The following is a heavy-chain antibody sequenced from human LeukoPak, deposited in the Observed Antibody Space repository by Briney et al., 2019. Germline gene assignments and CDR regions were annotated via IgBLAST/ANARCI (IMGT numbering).Heavy chain of an antibody. J-gene: IGHJ4*02. CDR3: ARVDDSSGPFYFDY. V-gene: IGHV4-30-4*01. D-gene: IGHD3-22*01. CDR1: GGSISSGDYY. CDR2: IYYSGST. Sequence: SQTLSLTCTVSGGSISSGDYYWSWSRQPPGKGLEWIGYIYYSGSTYYNPSLKSRVTISVDTSKNQFSLKLSSVTAADTAVYYCARVDDSSGPFYFDYWGQGTLVTVSS.